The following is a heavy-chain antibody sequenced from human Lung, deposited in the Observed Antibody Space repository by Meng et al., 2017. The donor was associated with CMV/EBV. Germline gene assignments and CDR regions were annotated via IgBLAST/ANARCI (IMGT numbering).Heavy chain of an antibody. J-gene: IGHJ4*02. CDR1: GLTFSSYG. V-gene: IGHV3-23*01. CDR2: IGATAGGT. Sequence: GESLKISCAASGLTFSSYGVSWVRQAPGKGLEWVSSIGATAGGTYYADSVKGRFTISRDNAKNTLYLQMNSLSAEDTAVYYCAKYSAVGERLYYFDYWGQGTLVTVSS. D-gene: IGHD2-21*01. CDR3: AKYSAVGERLYYFDY.